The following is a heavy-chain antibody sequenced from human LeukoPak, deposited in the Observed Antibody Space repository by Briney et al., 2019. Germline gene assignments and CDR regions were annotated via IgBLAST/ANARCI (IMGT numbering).Heavy chain of an antibody. D-gene: IGHD1-1*01. CDR1: GFSFSDYY. J-gene: IGHJ4*02. V-gene: IGHV3-11*01. CDR3: ATINFRPY. CDR2: IRSGATTI. Sequence: PGGSLRLSCEASGFSFSDYYMSWIRQPPGKGLEWIAYIRSGATTIYYADSVKGRFTISRDDAKNSLFLQMNSLRAEDTAIYYCATINFRPYWGQGILVTVSS.